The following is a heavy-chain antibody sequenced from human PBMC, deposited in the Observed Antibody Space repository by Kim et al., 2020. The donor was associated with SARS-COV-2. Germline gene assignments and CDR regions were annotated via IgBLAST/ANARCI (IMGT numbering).Heavy chain of an antibody. CDR1: GFTFSSYA. V-gene: IGHV3-23*01. Sequence: GGSLRLSCAASGFTFSSYAMSWVRQAPGKGLEWVSAISGSGGSTYYADSVKGRFTISRDNSKNTLYLQMNSLRAEDTAVYYCAKSSSGWYTGGDFDYWGQGTLVTVSS. D-gene: IGHD6-19*01. CDR3: AKSSSGWYTGGDFDY. CDR2: ISGSGGST. J-gene: IGHJ4*02.